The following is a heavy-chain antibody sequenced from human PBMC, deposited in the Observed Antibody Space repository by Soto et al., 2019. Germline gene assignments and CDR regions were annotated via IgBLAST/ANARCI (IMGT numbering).Heavy chain of an antibody. CDR2: ITSGSNTK. Sequence: EVQLVESGGGLVQPGGSLRLSCAASGFTFSTYSMNWVRQPPGKGLEWVSYITSGSNTKYYADSVKGRFTISRDNAKNSLYLQMTSLRAEVTAVYYCARDPHSLDYWGQGILVTVSS. D-gene: IGHD2-15*01. CDR1: GFTFSTYS. V-gene: IGHV3-48*01. J-gene: IGHJ4*02. CDR3: ARDPHSLDY.